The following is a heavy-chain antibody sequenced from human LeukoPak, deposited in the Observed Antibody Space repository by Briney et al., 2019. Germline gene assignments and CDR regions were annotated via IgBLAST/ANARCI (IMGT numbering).Heavy chain of an antibody. CDR3: ARRRELLTGYSKESYYYYYMDV. Sequence: ASVKVSCTASGYTFTGYYMHWVRQAPGQGLEWMGWINPNSGGTNYAQKFQGRVTMTRDTSISTAYMELSRLRSDDTAVYYCARRRELLTGYSKESYYYYYMDVWGKGTTVTVSS. CDR1: GYTFTGYY. D-gene: IGHD3-9*01. V-gene: IGHV1-2*02. J-gene: IGHJ6*03. CDR2: INPNSGGT.